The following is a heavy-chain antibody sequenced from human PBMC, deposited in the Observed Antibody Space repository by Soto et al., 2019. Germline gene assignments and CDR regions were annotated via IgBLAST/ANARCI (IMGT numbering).Heavy chain of an antibody. CDR2: IIPILGIA. CDR1: GGTFSSYT. V-gene: IGHV1-69*02. Sequence: QVQLVQSGAEVKKPGSSVKVSCKASGGTFSSYTISWVRQAPGQGLEWMGRIIPILGIANYAQKFQGRVTITADKSTSTVYMELSSLRSEDTAVYYCARAGAYYGSGLDVWGQGTTVTVSS. D-gene: IGHD3-10*01. J-gene: IGHJ6*02. CDR3: ARAGAYYGSGLDV.